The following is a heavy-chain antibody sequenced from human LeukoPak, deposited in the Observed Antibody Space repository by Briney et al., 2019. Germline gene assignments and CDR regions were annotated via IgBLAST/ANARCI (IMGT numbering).Heavy chain of an antibody. CDR3: ARVRGVDFWSGYSSYMDV. J-gene: IGHJ6*03. D-gene: IGHD3-3*01. Sequence: GGSLRLSCAASGFTFSSYWMSWVRQAPGKGLEWVANIKQDGSEKYYVDSVKGRFTISGDNAKNSLYLQMNSLRAEDTAVYYCARVRGVDFWSGYSSYMDVWAKGPRSPSP. V-gene: IGHV3-7*01. CDR1: GFTFSSYW. CDR2: IKQDGSEK.